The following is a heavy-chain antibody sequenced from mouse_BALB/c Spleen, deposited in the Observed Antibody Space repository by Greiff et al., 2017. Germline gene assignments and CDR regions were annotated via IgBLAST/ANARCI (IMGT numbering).Heavy chain of an antibody. CDR3: AKGDYYGNHRAWFAY. J-gene: IGHJ3*01. CDR1: GYSITSDYA. V-gene: IGHV3-2*02. D-gene: IGHD2-1*01. CDR2: ISYSGST. Sequence: EVQLVESGPGLVKPSQSLSLTCTVTGYSITSDYAWNWIRQFPGNKLEWMGYISYSGSTSYNPSLKSRISITRDTSKNQFFLQLNSVTTEDTATYYCAKGDYYGNHRAWFAYWGQGTLVTVSA.